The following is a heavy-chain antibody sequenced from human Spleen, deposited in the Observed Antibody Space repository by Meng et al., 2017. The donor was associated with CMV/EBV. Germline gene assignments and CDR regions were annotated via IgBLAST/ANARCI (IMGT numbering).Heavy chain of an antibody. CDR3: ARGLSNWAPPYYGMDV. Sequence: GESLKISCAASGFTFSGYEIIWVRQAPGKGLEWVSYISGSGSSIYHADSVKGRFTISRDNAKNSLSLQMNSLRAEDTAVYYCARGLSNWAPPYYGMDVWGQGTTVTVSS. V-gene: IGHV3-48*03. CDR1: GFTFSGYE. D-gene: IGHD7-27*01. CDR2: ISGSGSSI. J-gene: IGHJ6*02.